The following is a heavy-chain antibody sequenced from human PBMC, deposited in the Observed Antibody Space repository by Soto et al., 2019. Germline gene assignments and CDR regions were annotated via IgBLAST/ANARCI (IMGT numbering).Heavy chain of an antibody. Sequence: SETLSLTCAVSVVSIISINWWSCVRQPPGKGLEWIGEIYHSGSTNYNPSLKSRVTISVDKSKNQFSLKLSSVTAADTAVYYCARADKVTRSFDYRCQGTLVTVSS. J-gene: IGHJ4*02. D-gene: IGHD2-21*02. V-gene: IGHV4-4*02. CDR3: ARADKVTRSFDY. CDR1: VVSIISINW. CDR2: IYHSGST.